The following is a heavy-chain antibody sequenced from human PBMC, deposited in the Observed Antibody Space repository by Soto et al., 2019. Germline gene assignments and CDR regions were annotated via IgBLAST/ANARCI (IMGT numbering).Heavy chain of an antibody. J-gene: IGHJ6*02. CDR3: ARGPSVVFIWYRYYYYCMDV. Sequence: SETLSLTCAVYGGSFSGYYWSWIRQPPGKGLEWIGEINHSGSTNYNPSLKSRVTISVDTSKNQFSLKLSSVTAADTAVYYCARGPSVVFIWYRYYYYCMDVWCQGTSVTGS. CDR1: GGSFSGYY. CDR2: INHSGST. D-gene: IGHD6-13*01. V-gene: IGHV4-34*01.